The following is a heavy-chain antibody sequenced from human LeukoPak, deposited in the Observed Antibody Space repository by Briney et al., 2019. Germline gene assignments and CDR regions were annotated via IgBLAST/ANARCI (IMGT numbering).Heavy chain of an antibody. J-gene: IGHJ4*02. CDR1: GFTFSSYA. D-gene: IGHD5-18*01. CDR2: VSSSGGST. V-gene: IGHV3-23*01. CDR3: AKEGRKTGNTYGYEFDS. Sequence: GRSLRLSCAASGFTFSSYAMSWVRQAPGKGLEWVSGVSSSGGSTSYADYVKGQFTISRDNSKNTVYLYMNNLRAEDTAVYYCAKEGRKTGNTYGYEFDSWGQGTLVTVSS.